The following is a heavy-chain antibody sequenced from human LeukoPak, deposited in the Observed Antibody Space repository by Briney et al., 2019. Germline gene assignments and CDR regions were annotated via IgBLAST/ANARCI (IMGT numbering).Heavy chain of an antibody. Sequence: SVKVSCKASGGTFSSYAISWVRQAPGQGLEWMGGIIPIFGTANYAQKFQGRVTITADESTSTAYMELSSLRSEDTAVHYCARDYGYCSGGSCYRSDYWGQGTLVTVSS. J-gene: IGHJ4*02. CDR1: GGTFSSYA. V-gene: IGHV1-69*01. CDR2: IIPIFGTA. CDR3: ARDYGYCSGGSCYRSDY. D-gene: IGHD2-15*01.